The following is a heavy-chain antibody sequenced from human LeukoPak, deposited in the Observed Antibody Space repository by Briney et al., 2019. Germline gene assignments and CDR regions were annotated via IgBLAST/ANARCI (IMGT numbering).Heavy chain of an antibody. D-gene: IGHD5-12*01. V-gene: IGHV4-34*01. Sequence: PSETLSLTCAVYGGSFSGYYWSWIRQPPGKGLEWIGSIYYSGSTYYNPSLKSRVTISVDTSKNQFSLKLSSVTAADTAVYYCATASGYVPFDYWGQGTLVTVSS. CDR2: IYYSGST. J-gene: IGHJ4*02. CDR1: GGSFSGYY. CDR3: ATASGYVPFDY.